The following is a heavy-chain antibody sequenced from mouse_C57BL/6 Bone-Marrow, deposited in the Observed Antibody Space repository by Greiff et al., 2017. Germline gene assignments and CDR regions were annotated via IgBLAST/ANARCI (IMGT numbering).Heavy chain of an antibody. CDR2: IYPRDGST. V-gene: IGHV1-78*01. J-gene: IGHJ2*01. D-gene: IGHD1-1*01. CDR1: GYTFTDYT. CDR3: ARKPIYYYGSPYFDN. Sequence: QVQLQQPDAELVKPGASVKISCKASGYTFTDYTIHWVKQRPEQGLEWIGYIYPRDGSTKYNEKFKGKATLTADKSSSTAYIQLNSLTSEDSAFYCCARKPIYYYGSPYFDNGGQGPTLTFSS.